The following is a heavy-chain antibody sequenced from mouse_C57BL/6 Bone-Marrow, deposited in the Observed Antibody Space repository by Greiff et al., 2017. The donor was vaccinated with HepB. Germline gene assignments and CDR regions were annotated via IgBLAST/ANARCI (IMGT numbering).Heavy chain of an antibody. D-gene: IGHD2-3*01. CDR3: ARGYFRFAY. CDR2: IDPSDSYT. V-gene: IGHV1-50*01. Sequence: QVQLKQPGAELVKPGASVKLSCKASGYTFTSYWMQWAKQRPGQGLEWIGEIDPSDSYTNYNQKFKGKATLTVDTSSSTADMQLSSLTSEDSAVYYCARGYFRFAYWGQGTLVTVSA. J-gene: IGHJ3*01. CDR1: GYTFTSYW.